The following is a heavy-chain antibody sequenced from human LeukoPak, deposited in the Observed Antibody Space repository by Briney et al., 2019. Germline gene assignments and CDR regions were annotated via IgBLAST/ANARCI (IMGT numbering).Heavy chain of an antibody. CDR3: AKSYYDFWSGYYQTFDY. CDR1: GFTFSSYD. CDR2: ISDDRSNK. Sequence: GGSLRLSCAASGFTFSSYDMHWVRQASGKGLEWVAVISDDRSNKYYADSVKGRFTISRDNSKNTLYLQMNSLRAEDTAVYYCAKSYYDFWSGYYQTFDYWGQGTLVTVSS. V-gene: IGHV3-30*18. J-gene: IGHJ4*02. D-gene: IGHD3-3*01.